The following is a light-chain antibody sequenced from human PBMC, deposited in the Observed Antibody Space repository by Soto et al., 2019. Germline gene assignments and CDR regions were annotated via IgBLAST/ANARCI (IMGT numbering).Light chain of an antibody. V-gene: IGLV2-11*01. J-gene: IGLJ3*02. Sequence: QSALTQPRSVSESPGQSVTISCSGTSSDVGGYKYVSWYQQHPGEAPKLMIYDVSKRPSGVPDRFSGSKSGSTASLTISRLQAEDEADYYCCSYAGSSTWVFGGGTKLTVL. CDR1: SSDVGGYKY. CDR2: DVS. CDR3: CSYAGSSTWV.